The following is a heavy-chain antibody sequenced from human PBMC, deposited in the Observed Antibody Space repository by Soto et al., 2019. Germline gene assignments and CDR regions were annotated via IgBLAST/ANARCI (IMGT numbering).Heavy chain of an antibody. V-gene: IGHV3-30*03. CDR3: AIPEGTGTTHYYFDY. CDR1: GFTFSSYG. Sequence: QVQLVESGGGVVQPGRSLRLSCAASGFTFSSYGMHWVRQAPGKGLEWVAVISYDGSNKYYADSVKGRFTISRDNSKNTLYLQMNSLRAEDTGVYYCAIPEGTGTTHYYFDYWGQGTLVTVSS. D-gene: IGHD1-1*01. J-gene: IGHJ4*02. CDR2: ISYDGSNK.